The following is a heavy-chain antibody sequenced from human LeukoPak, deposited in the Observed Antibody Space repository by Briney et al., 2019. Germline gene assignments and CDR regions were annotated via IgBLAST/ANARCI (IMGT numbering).Heavy chain of an antibody. Sequence: SETLSLTCSVSGGSISNYYWSWIRQPPGKGLEYIGHIYYSGSTNYNPALKSRVTMTVDTSKNQFSLKLISVTAADTAVYYCARDGNDGFDYWGQGTLVTVSS. D-gene: IGHD1-1*01. V-gene: IGHV4-59*01. CDR2: IYYSGST. J-gene: IGHJ4*02. CDR3: ARDGNDGFDY. CDR1: GGSISNYY.